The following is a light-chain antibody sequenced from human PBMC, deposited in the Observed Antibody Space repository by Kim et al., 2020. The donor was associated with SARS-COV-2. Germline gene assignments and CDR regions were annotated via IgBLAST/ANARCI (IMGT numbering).Light chain of an antibody. CDR3: QQYNNWPRK. CDR2: GAS. J-gene: IGKJ1*01. Sequence: EIVITQSPATLSVSPGERATLSCRASQSVSSNLVWYQQKPGQAPRLLIYGASTRATGIPARFSGSGSGTEFTLTISSLQSEDFAVYYCQQYNNWPRKFGQGNKGDIK. CDR1: QSVSSN. V-gene: IGKV3-15*01.